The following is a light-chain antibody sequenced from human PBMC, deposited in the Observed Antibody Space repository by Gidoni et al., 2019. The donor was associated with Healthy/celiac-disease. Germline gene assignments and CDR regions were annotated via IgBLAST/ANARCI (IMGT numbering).Light chain of an antibody. CDR2: AAS. J-gene: IGKJ2*01. CDR3: QQSYSTPYT. V-gene: IGKV1-39*01. CDR1: QSISSY. Sequence: DIQMTQSPSSLSASVGDRVTSTCRASQSISSYLNWYQQKPGKAPKLLIYAASSLQSGVPSRFSGSGSGTDFTLTISSLQPEDFATYYCQQSYSTPYTCGQGTKLEIK.